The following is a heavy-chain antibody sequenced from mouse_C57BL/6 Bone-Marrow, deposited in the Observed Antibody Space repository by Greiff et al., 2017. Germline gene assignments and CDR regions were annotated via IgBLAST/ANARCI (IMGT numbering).Heavy chain of an antibody. Sequence: GGGLVQPKGSLKFSCAASGFSFNPYAMNWVRQAPGKGLEWVARIRSKSNNYATYYAESVIDRFTITRDDSESMLYLQMNNLKTEDTALYYDVRRPWAYWGQGTLVTVSA. CDR3: VRRPWAY. V-gene: IGHV10-1*01. CDR2: IRSKSNNYAT. J-gene: IGHJ3*01. CDR1: GFSFNPYA.